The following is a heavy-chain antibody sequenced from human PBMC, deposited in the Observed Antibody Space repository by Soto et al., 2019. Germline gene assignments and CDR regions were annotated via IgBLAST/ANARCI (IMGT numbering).Heavy chain of an antibody. D-gene: IGHD6-19*01. V-gene: IGHV3-30*14. Sequence: QVQLIESGGGVVQPGRSLRLSCAASGFTFSSYPIHWVRQAPGKGLEWVSVISHNGRNTHSSDSVKGRFTISRDNSKNTVFLQMNSLRIDDTAVYFCARDTRAVAGAFAFDIWGQGTTVIASS. CDR2: ISHNGRNT. CDR1: GFTFSSYP. CDR3: ARDTRAVAGAFAFDI. J-gene: IGHJ3*02.